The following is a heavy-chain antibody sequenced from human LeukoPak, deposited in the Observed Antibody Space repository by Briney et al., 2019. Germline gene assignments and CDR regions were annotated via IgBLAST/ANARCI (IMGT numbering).Heavy chain of an antibody. J-gene: IGHJ6*02. CDR3: ARDLGIQLWSNYYYYGMDV. D-gene: IGHD5-18*01. V-gene: IGHV3-30-3*01. CDR1: GFTFSSYA. CDR2: ISYDGSNK. Sequence: GGSLRLSCAASGFTFSSYAMSWVRQAPGKGLEWVAVISYDGSNKYYADSVKGRFTISRDNSKNTLYLQMNSLRAEDTAVYYCARDLGIQLWSNYYYYGMDVWGQGTTVTVSS.